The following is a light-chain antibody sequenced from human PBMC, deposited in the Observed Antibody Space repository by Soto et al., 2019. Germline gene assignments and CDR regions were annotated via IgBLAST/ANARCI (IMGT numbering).Light chain of an antibody. Sequence: IQMTQSPSTLSASVGDRVTITCRASQTISNWLAWYQQKPGKAPKLLIYKASTLESGVPSRFSGSGYGKEFTLTISSLQPEDFATYYCQQYNSYSQTFGQGTKVDIK. CDR1: QTISNW. CDR3: QQYNSYSQT. V-gene: IGKV1-5*03. J-gene: IGKJ1*01. CDR2: KAS.